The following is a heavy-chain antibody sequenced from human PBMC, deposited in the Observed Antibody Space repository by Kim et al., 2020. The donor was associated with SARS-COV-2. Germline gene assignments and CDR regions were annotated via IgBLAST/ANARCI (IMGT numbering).Heavy chain of an antibody. CDR3: ARQGGYSGYDLGPALRRPTGPPPFWFDP. CDR1: GGSISSSSYY. Sequence: SETLSLTCTVSGGSISSSSYYWGWIRQPPEKGLEWIGNIYYSGSTYYNPSLKSRVTISVDTSKNQFSLKLSSVTAADTAVYYCARQGGYSGYDLGPALRRPTGPPPFWFDPWGQGTLVTVSS. CDR2: IYYSGST. J-gene: IGHJ5*02. V-gene: IGHV4-39*01. D-gene: IGHD5-12*01.